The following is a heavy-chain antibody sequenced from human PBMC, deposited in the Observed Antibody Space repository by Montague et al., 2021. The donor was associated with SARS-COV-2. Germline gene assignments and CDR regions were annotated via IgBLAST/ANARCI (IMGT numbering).Heavy chain of an antibody. CDR3: ARLDIMTAYPYEY. Sequence: SLRLSCAASGFTFSSYAMRWVRQAPGKGLEWVSGIRGNGGSTYYADSVKGRFTIFRDNPKNTLYLQMNSLRAEDTAVYYCARLDIMTAYPYEYWGQGTLVTVSS. V-gene: IGHV3-23*01. CDR2: IRGNGGST. D-gene: IGHD3-9*01. CDR1: GFTFSSYA. J-gene: IGHJ4*02.